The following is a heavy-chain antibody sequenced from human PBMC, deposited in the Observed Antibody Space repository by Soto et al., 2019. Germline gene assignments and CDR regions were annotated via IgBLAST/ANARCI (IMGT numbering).Heavy chain of an antibody. J-gene: IGHJ4*02. CDR3: ASEAADADDY. CDR2: ISYDGSNK. CDR1: GFTFSSYA. V-gene: IGHV3-30-3*01. Sequence: QVQLVESGGGVVQPGRSLRLSCAASGFTFSSYAMHWVRQAPGKGLEWVAVISYDGSNKYYADSVKGRFTISRDNSKNTLYLHMNSLRAEDTAVYYCASEAADADDYWGQGTLVTVSS. D-gene: IGHD6-13*01.